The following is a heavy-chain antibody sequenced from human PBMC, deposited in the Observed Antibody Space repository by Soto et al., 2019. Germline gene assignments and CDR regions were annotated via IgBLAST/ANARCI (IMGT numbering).Heavy chain of an antibody. CDR3: ARSKQGYCSGGNCYHFDY. J-gene: IGHJ4*02. CDR2: TYYRSKWFH. CDR1: GDSVSSISAA. V-gene: IGHV6-1*01. D-gene: IGHD2-15*01. Sequence: QSQTLSLTCAISGDSVSSISAAWNWIRQSPSRGLEWLGRTYYRSKWFHDYVVSVKSRITINPDTSKNQFSLQLNSVTPEDTAVYYCARSKQGYCSGGNCYHFDYWGQGTLVTVSS.